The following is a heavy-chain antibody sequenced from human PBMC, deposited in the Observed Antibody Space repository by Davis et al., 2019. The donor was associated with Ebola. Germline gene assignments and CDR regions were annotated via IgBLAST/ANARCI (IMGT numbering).Heavy chain of an antibody. J-gene: IGHJ5*02. CDR1: AYTFTGYY. CDR2: INANSGGT. CDR3: ARSRGPIVVVVGTTNWFDP. V-gene: IGHV1-2*06. D-gene: IGHD2-15*01. Sequence: ASAQVSCKASAYTFTGYYMHWVRQAPGHGLEWMGRINANSGGTNYVQKFQGRVTMTRDTSISTAYMELSRLRSDDTAVYYCARSRGPIVVVVGTTNWFDPWGQGTLVTVSS.